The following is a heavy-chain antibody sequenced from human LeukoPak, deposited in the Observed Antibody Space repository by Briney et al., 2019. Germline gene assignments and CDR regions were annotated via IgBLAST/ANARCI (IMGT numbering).Heavy chain of an antibody. Sequence: GASVKVSCKASGYTFTGYYMHWVRQAPGQGLEWMGWINPNSGGTNYAQKFQGRVTMTRDTSISTAYMELSRLRSDDTAVYYCARDSPDYYYGSGSHDYWGQGTLVTVSS. D-gene: IGHD3-10*01. CDR2: INPNSGGT. V-gene: IGHV1-2*02. J-gene: IGHJ4*02. CDR1: GYTFTGYY. CDR3: ARDSPDYYYGSGSHDY.